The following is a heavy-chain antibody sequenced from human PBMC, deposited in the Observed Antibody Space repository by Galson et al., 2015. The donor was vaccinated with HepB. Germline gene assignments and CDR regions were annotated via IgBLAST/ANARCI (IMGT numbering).Heavy chain of an antibody. D-gene: IGHD3-10*01. CDR1: GYTFTNYS. CDR3: AREQGLWFGELPSPQNFDY. Sequence: SVKVSCKAFGYTFTNYSLNWVRQAPGQRLEWMGWIYTNTGNPTYAQGFTGRFVFSLDTSVSTAYLQINSLKAEDTAVYYCAREQGLWFGELPSPQNFDYWGQGTLVTVSS. CDR2: IYTNTGNP. J-gene: IGHJ4*02. V-gene: IGHV7-4-1*02.